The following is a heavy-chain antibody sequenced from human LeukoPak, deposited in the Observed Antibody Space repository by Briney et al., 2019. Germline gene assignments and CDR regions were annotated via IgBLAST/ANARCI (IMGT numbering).Heavy chain of an antibody. CDR3: ARDRAGTTGTWFAP. CDR2: ISAYNGNT. D-gene: IGHD1-1*01. CDR1: GYTFTSYG. Sequence: GASVKVSCKASGYTFTSYGISWVRQAPGQGREWRGWISAYNGNTNYAQKLQGRVTMTTDTSTSTAYMELRSLRSDDPAVYYCARDRAGTTGTWFAPSGQGTLVTVSS. J-gene: IGHJ5*02. V-gene: IGHV1-18*04.